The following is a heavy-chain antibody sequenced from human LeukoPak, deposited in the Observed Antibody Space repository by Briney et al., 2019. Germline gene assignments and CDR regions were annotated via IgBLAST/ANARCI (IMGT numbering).Heavy chain of an antibody. CDR3: ARARVPGELNY. CDR2: ISNSGSSK. D-gene: IGHD3-10*01. V-gene: IGHV3-48*03. CDR1: GFRFSTYG. Sequence: GGSLRLSCAASGFRFSTYGMHWVRQAPGKGLEWLSYISNSGSSKYYADSVRGRFTISRDNAKNSLYLQMNSLRAEDTAVYYCARARVPGELNYWGQGTLVTVSS. J-gene: IGHJ4*02.